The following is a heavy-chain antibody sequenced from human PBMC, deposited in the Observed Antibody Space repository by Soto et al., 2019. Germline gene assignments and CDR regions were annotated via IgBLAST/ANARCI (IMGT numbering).Heavy chain of an antibody. D-gene: IGHD6-19*01. Sequence: QVQLRESGSGLVRPSGTLSLTCAVYGDSINTSHWWSWVRQTPGKGLVWIGETYHSGTTNYNPSLKSRVTISMDKSKNLVSLKLTSVTAADTALYFCARQTNSSPARGPNWFDPWGQGALVTVSS. CDR2: TYHSGTT. CDR1: GDSINTSHW. CDR3: ARQTNSSPARGPNWFDP. V-gene: IGHV4-4*02. J-gene: IGHJ5*02.